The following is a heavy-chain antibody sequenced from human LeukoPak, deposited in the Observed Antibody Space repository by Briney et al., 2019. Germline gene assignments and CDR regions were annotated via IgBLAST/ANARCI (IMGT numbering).Heavy chain of an antibody. V-gene: IGHV4-39*07. Sequence: SETLSLTCTVSGGSISSSSYYWGWIRQPPGKGLEWIGSIYYSGSTYYNPSLKSRVTISVDTSKNQFSLKLSSVTAADTAVYYCASHYNVDTAIAFDYWGQGTLVTVSS. J-gene: IGHJ4*02. CDR2: IYYSGST. CDR3: ASHYNVDTAIAFDY. D-gene: IGHD5-18*01. CDR1: GGSISSSSYY.